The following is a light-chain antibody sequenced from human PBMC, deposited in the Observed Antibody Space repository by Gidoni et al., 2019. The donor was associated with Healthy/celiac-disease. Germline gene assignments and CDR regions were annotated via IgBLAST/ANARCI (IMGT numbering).Light chain of an antibody. CDR2: AAS. J-gene: IGKJ3*01. CDR1: QSISSY. Sequence: DIQMTQSPSSLSASVGDRVTITCRASQSISSYLNWYPQKPGKDPKLLIYAASSLQSGVPSRFSGSGSGTDVTLTISSLQPEDFATYYCQQSYSTPPFTFXPXTKVDIK. V-gene: IGKV1-39*01. CDR3: QQSYSTPPFT.